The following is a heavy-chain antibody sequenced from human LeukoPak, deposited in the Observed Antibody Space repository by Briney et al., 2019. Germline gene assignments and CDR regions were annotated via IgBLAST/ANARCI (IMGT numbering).Heavy chain of an antibody. Sequence: GGSLRLSCAVSGFTVSSNYMSWVRQGPGKGLEWVSGISWNSGSIGYADSVKGRFTISRDNAKNSLYLQMNSLRAEDTALYYCAKDSDYYYDSSGHTDYWGQGTLVTVSS. CDR3: AKDSDYYYDSSGHTDY. CDR2: ISWNSGSI. D-gene: IGHD3-22*01. V-gene: IGHV3-9*01. J-gene: IGHJ4*02. CDR1: GFTVSSNY.